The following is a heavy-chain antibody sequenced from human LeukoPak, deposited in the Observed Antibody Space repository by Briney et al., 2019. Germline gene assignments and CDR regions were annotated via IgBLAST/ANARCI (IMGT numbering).Heavy chain of an antibody. CDR3: ARSRGYYYYYYMDV. J-gene: IGHJ6*03. D-gene: IGHD3-10*01. Sequence: GGSLRLSCAASGVTVSSDYMSWVRQAPGKGLEWVSGISWSSGSIGYADSVKGRFTTSRDNAKNSLYLQMNSLRPEDTALYYCARSRGYYYYYYMDVWGEGTTVTVSS. V-gene: IGHV3-20*04. CDR1: GVTVSSDY. CDR2: ISWSSGSI.